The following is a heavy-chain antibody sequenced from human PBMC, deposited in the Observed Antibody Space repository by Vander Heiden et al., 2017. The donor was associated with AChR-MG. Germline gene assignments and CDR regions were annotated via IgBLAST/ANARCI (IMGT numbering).Heavy chain of an antibody. CDR3: AGSGSYYVNYYYYGMDV. Sequence: QVQLVESGGGLVKPGGSLRLSCAASGFTFSDYNMSWIRQAPGKGLEWVSYISSSGSTIYYADSVKGRFTISRDNAKNSLYLQMNSLRAEDTAVYYCAGSGSYYVNYYYYGMDVWGQGTTVTVSS. J-gene: IGHJ6*02. CDR2: ISSSGSTI. V-gene: IGHV3-11*01. CDR1: GFTFSDYN. D-gene: IGHD1-26*01.